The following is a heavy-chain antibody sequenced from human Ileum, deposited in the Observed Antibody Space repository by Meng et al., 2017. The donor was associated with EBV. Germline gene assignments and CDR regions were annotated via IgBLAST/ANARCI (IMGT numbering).Heavy chain of an antibody. CDR2: TDPSGTIT. V-gene: IGHV3-74*01. CDR1: GFTVTNYW. J-gene: IGHJ4*02. D-gene: IGHD6-19*01. CDR3: GRDVAGPYDF. Sequence: VLLVESGGVPVQPGESLRLSFAASGFTVTNYWMHWIRQVPGKGLLWVVHTDPSGTITTYADSVKGRFTLSRDSARNTIYLQMNSLRAEDSGLYYCGRDVAGPYDFWGQGTLVTVSS.